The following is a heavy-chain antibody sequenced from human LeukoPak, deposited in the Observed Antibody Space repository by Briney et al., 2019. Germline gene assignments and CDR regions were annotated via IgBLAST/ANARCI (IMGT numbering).Heavy chain of an antibody. Sequence: PSETLSLTCSVSGGSVTSGSYYWSWIRQPPGKGLEWVASLYYSGSTFYRPSLKSRVTISVDTSKNQFSLNLISVTAADTAVYYCARHFCSGGSCHTYDSWGQGTLVAVSS. CDR3: ARHFCSGGSCHTYDS. V-gene: IGHV4-39*01. CDR2: LYYSGST. J-gene: IGHJ4*02. D-gene: IGHD2-15*01. CDR1: GGSVTSGSYY.